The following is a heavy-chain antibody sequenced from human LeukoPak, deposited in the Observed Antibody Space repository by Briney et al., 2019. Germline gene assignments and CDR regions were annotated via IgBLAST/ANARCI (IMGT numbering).Heavy chain of an antibody. V-gene: IGHV3-23*01. CDR3: AKDYCTGTNCYGDY. CDR2: VSAGGGDT. J-gene: IGHJ4*02. Sequence: PVGSLRLSCAASGFTFSNYAMTWVRQAPGKGLEWVSAVSAGGGDTYYADSVKGRFTISRDNSKSTLYLQMNSLRAEDTAVYYCAKDYCTGTNCYGDYWGQGTLVTVSS. D-gene: IGHD2-2*01. CDR1: GFTFSNYA.